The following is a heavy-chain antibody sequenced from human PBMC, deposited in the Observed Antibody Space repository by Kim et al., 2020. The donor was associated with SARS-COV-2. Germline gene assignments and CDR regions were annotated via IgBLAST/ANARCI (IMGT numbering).Heavy chain of an antibody. CDR1: GGSFSGYY. V-gene: IGHV4-34*01. CDR3: ARGIQLWRWGLRRTKPYNWFDP. CDR2: INHSGST. D-gene: IGHD5-18*01. Sequence: SETLSLTCAVYGGSFSGYYWSWIRQPPGKGLEWIGEINHSGSTNYNPSLKSRVTISVDTSKNQFSLKLSSVTAADTAVYYCARGIQLWRWGLRRTKPYNWFDPWGQGTLVTVSS. J-gene: IGHJ5*02.